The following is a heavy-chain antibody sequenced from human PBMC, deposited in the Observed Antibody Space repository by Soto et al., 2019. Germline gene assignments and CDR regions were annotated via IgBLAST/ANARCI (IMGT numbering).Heavy chain of an antibody. V-gene: IGHV3-23*01. J-gene: IGHJ4*02. CDR1: GFTFSNYA. CDR3: AKDRGTTVDYFHS. CDR2: IVGSGGTT. Sequence: GGSLRLSCAASGFTFSNYAMSWVRQAPGKGLEWVSSIVGSGGTTYYADSVKGRFTISRDTSKNTLYLQMDSLRVEDTALYFCAKDRGTTVDYFHSWGQGTLVTVSS. D-gene: IGHD4-17*01.